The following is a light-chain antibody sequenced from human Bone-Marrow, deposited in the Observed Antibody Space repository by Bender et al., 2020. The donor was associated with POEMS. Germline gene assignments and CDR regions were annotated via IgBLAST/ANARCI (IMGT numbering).Light chain of an antibody. J-gene: IGLJ3*02. CDR2: DNN. V-gene: IGLV1-51*01. CDR3: SSWDDSLSGWV. Sequence: QSVLTQPPSVSAAPGQKVTISCSVSSSDIGNHYVSWYQQLPGTAPKLLIYDNNNRPSGIPDRFSGSKSGTSASLAISDIQSEDEGDYYCSSWDDSLSGWVFGGGTKLTVL. CDR1: SSDIGNHY.